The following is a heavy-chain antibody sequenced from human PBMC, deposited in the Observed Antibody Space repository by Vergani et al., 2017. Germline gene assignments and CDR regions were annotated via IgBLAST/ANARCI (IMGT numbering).Heavy chain of an antibody. CDR2: ITPLNGNT. Sequence: QMQLVQSGAEVKKTGSSVKVSCKASGYTFTYRYLHWVRQAPGQALEWMGLITPLNGNTNYAQKFQDRVTITRDRAMSTAYMELGSLRSENTAMYYGASGAGGTSPFDYWGQGTLVTVSS. CDR1: GYTFTYRY. CDR3: ASGAGGTSPFDY. J-gene: IGHJ4*02. D-gene: IGHD4-23*01. V-gene: IGHV1-45*02.